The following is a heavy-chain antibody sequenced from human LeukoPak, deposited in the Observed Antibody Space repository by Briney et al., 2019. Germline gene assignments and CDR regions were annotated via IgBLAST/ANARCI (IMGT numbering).Heavy chain of an antibody. CDR2: IYPGDSNT. CDR1: GYSFSNYW. Sequence: GESLKISCKGSGYSFSNYWIGWVRQMPGKGLEWMGIIYPGDSNTKYSPSFQGQVTISADKSVTTAYLQWSSLKASDTAMYYCARQETEAAASGYYDSSGYYPFDYWGQGTLVTVSS. J-gene: IGHJ4*02. D-gene: IGHD3-22*01. V-gene: IGHV5-51*01. CDR3: ARQETEAAASGYYDSSGYYPFDY.